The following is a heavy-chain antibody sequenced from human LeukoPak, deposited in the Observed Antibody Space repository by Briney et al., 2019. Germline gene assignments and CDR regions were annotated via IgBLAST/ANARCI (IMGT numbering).Heavy chain of an antibody. D-gene: IGHD3-10*01. CDR1: GGSISSSTYY. V-gene: IGHV4-39*01. CDR2: IYYSGLT. J-gene: IGHJ4*02. CDR3: AKHYMGSSYNRGLDY. Sequence: TSETLSLTCTVSGGSISSSTYYWGWIRQPPGKGLEWIGSIYYSGLTYYNPSLEGRVTISVDTSKNQFSLKLSSVTAADTAIYYCAKHYMGSSYNRGLDYWGQGTLVTVSS.